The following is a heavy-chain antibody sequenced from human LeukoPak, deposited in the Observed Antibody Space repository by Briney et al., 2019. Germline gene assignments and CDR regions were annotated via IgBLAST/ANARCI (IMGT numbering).Heavy chain of an antibody. D-gene: IGHD3-9*01. CDR1: GGSFSGYY. CDR2: IDHSGST. CDR3: ARGRDDYDSLIGSANAYYFDY. Sequence: SETLSLTCAVYGGSFSGYYWSWIRQPPGKGLEWIREIDHSGSTNYNPSLKSRVTISIGRSKNQFSLELTSVTAADTAVYYCARGRDDYDSLIGSANAYYFDYWGQGTLVTVSS. V-gene: IGHV4-34*01. J-gene: IGHJ4*02.